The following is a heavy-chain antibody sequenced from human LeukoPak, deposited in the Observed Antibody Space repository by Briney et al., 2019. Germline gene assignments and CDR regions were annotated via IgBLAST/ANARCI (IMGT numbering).Heavy chain of an antibody. J-gene: IGHJ4*02. CDR3: AKTRGTNSPKPIDY. Sequence: GGSLRLSCAASGFTFSSYALSWVRQAPGKGLEWVSAISGSGGSTYYADSVKGRFTISRDNSKNTLYLQMNSLRAEDAAVYYCAKTRGTNSPKPIDYWGQGTLVTVSS. CDR1: GFTFSSYA. CDR2: ISGSGGST. D-gene: IGHD1-26*01. V-gene: IGHV3-23*01.